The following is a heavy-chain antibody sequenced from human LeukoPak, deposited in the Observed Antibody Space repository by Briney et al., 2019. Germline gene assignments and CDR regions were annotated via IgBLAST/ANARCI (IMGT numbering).Heavy chain of an antibody. CDR1: GFTFDTYA. J-gene: IGHJ4*02. D-gene: IGHD3-16*01. V-gene: IGHV3-23*01. Sequence: GGSLRLSCIASGFTFDTYAMSWVRHFPGKGLEWISTIAGNGYPFVVDSVKGRFTISRDNLWNTLYLQLNSLRPDDTAVYFCAKDGPYHFFEYWGQGALVTV. CDR2: IAGNGYP. CDR3: AKDGPYHFFEY.